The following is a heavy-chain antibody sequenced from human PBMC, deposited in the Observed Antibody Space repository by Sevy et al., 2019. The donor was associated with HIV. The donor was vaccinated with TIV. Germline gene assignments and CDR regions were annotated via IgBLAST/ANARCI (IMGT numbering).Heavy chain of an antibody. CDR2: IYSGGST. CDR1: GFTVSSNY. CDR3: ARVATTGDYFDY. Sequence: GGSLTLSCAASGFTVSSNYMSWVRQAPGKGLEWVSVIYSGGSTYYADSVKGRFTISRDNSKNTLYLQMNSLRAEDTAVYYCARVATTGDYFDYWGQGTLVTVSS. D-gene: IGHD1-26*01. V-gene: IGHV3-53*01. J-gene: IGHJ4*02.